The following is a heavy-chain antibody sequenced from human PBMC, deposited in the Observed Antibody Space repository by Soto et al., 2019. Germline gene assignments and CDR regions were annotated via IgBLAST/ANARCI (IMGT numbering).Heavy chain of an antibody. CDR3: ASSEAARPPYFDY. CDR2: INHSGST. J-gene: IGHJ4*02. Sequence: SETLSLTCAAYGRSFSGYYWSWIRQPPGKGLEWIGEINHSGSTNYNPSLKSRVTISVDTSKNQFSLKLSSVTAADTAVYYCASSEAARPPYFDYWGQGTLVTVSS. CDR1: GRSFSGYY. V-gene: IGHV4-34*01. D-gene: IGHD2-2*01.